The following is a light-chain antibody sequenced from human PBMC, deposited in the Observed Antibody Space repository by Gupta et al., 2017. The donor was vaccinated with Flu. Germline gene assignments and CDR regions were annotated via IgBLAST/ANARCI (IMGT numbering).Light chain of an antibody. CDR3: CSYTGRSPVV. V-gene: IGLV2-23*01. J-gene: IGLJ2*01. CDR2: EGT. Sequence: ITISCTGTSSDIGTYNLVSWYQQHPGKAPKLLIYEGTARPSGVSGRFSGSKSGNTASLTISGLQAEDEATYYCCSYTGRSPVVFGGGTTLTAL. CDR1: SSDIGTYNL.